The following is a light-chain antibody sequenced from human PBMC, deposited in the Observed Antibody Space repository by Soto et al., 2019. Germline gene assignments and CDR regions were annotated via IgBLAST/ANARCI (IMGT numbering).Light chain of an antibody. CDR2: DVT. V-gene: IGLV2-8*01. Sequence: QSALTQPPSASGSPGQSVTISCTGTSSDVGAYNYVSWYQQHAGKAPKLVIYDVTKRPSGVPDRFSGSKSANTASLTVSGLQAEDEADYYCSSFAASNTWVFGRGTKLTVL. CDR1: SSDVGAYNY. CDR3: SSFAASNTWV. J-gene: IGLJ3*02.